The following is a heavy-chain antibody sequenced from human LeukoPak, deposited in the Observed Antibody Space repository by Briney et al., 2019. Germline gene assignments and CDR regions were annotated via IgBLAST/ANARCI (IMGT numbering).Heavy chain of an antibody. CDR1: GYTFTRFY. J-gene: IGHJ4*02. D-gene: IGHD3-22*01. CDR2: INPSGGST. CDR3: ARASDSSGYYAPQHYFDY. Sequence: ASVKVSCKASGYTFTRFYMHWVRQAPGQGLEWMGIINPSGGSTSYTLKFQGRATMTRDTSTTTVYMELSSLRSEDTAVYYCARASDSSGYYAPQHYFDYWGQGTPVTVSS. V-gene: IGHV1-46*03.